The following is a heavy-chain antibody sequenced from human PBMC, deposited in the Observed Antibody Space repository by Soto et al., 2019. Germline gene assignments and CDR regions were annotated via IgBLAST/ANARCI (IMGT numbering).Heavy chain of an antibody. Sequence: SETLSLTCSVYGGSFSDYYWSWIRQPPGKGLEWIGEINHSGSTNYNPSLKSRVTISVHPSKNQFSLKLSSVTAADTAVYYCARARKGSGSDYYYHYGMDVWGKGTTVTVSS. CDR2: INHSGST. CDR1: GGSFSDYY. V-gene: IGHV4-34*01. J-gene: IGHJ6*04. CDR3: ARARKGSGSDYYYHYGMDV. D-gene: IGHD3-3*01.